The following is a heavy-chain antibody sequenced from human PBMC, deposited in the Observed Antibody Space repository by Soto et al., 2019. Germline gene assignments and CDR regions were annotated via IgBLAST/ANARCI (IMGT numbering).Heavy chain of an antibody. J-gene: IGHJ6*02. CDR3: ARVSGRITIFGVVIWEKYYYYGMDV. V-gene: IGHV1-18*01. D-gene: IGHD3-3*01. Sequence: ASAKVSCKASGYTFTSYGISWVRQAPGQGLEWMGWISAYNGNTNYAQKLQGRVTMTTDTSTSTAYMELRSLKSDDTAVYYCARVSGRITIFGVVIWEKYYYYGMDVWGQGTTVTVSS. CDR2: ISAYNGNT. CDR1: GYTFTSYG.